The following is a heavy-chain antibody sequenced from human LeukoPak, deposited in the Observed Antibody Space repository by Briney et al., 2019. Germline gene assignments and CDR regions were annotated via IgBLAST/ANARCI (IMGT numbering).Heavy chain of an antibody. J-gene: IGHJ4*02. CDR3: ARIIAAAGNDY. CDR1: GFTFSSYW. V-gene: IGHV3-74*01. D-gene: IGHD6-13*01. Sequence: PGGSLRLSCAASGFTFSSYWMHWVRHAPGKGLVWVSRINSDGSSTSYADSVKGRFTISRDNAKNTLYLQMNSLRAEDTAVYYCARIIAAAGNDYWGQGTLVTVSS. CDR2: INSDGSST.